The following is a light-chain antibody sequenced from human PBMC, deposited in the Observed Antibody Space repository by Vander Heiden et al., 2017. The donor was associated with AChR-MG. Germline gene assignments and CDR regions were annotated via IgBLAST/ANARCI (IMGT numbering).Light chain of an antibody. CDR1: QSISSY. CDR3: QQSDITPPNT. CDR2: AAS. V-gene: IGKV1-39*01. Sequence: DSQMTQSPSSLSASVADRVTITCRASQSISSYLKKYQQKPGKASKLLIYAASSLQSGVASRCSSSRSGTDFTLTISSLQPEDFASYYCQQSDITPPNTFGQGTRLEIK. J-gene: IGKJ2*01.